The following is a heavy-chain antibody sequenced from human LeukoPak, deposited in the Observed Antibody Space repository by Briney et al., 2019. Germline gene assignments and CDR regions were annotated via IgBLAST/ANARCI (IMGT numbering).Heavy chain of an antibody. CDR2: IYNSGST. J-gene: IGHJ4*02. CDR1: GDSISIYY. CDR3: ARERDYDFWSGQLDY. D-gene: IGHD3-3*01. V-gene: IGHV4-59*01. Sequence: ETLSLTCTVSGDSISIYYWSWIRQPPGKGLEWIGYIYNSGSTNYNPSLKSRVTISVDTSKNQFSLKLTSVTAADTAVYYCARERDYDFWSGQLDYWGQGTLVTVSS.